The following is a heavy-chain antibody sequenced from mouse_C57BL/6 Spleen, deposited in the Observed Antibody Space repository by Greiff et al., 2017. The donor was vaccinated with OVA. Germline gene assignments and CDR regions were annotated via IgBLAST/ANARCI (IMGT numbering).Heavy chain of an antibody. CDR2: IWWDDDK. Sequence: QVTLKVSGPGILQPSQTLSLTCSFSGFSLSTFGMGVGWIRQPSGKGLEWLAHIWWDDDKYYNPALKSRLTISKDTSKNQVFLKIANVDTADTATYYCARIRSDGYYVDWYFDVWGTGTTVTVSS. J-gene: IGHJ1*03. CDR3: ARIRSDGYYVDWYFDV. D-gene: IGHD2-3*01. CDR1: GFSLSTFGMG. V-gene: IGHV8-8*01.